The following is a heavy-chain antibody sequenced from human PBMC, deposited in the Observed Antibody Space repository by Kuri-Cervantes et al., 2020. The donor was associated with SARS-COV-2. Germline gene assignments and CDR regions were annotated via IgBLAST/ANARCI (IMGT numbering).Heavy chain of an antibody. CDR1: SYTFTSYA. CDR2: ISTYNGNT. D-gene: IGHD5-18*01. Sequence: ASVKVSCKAFSYTFTSYAISWVRQAPGQGLEWMGWISTYNGNTNYAQKLQGRVTMTTDTSTSTAYMELRSLRSDDTAVYYCAREIQLWKPIDYWGQGTLVTVSS. V-gene: IGHV1-18*04. J-gene: IGHJ4*02. CDR3: AREIQLWKPIDY.